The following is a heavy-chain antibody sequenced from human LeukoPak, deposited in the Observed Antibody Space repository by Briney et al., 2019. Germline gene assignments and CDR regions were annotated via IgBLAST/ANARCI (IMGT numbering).Heavy chain of an antibody. CDR2: ISAYNGNT. CDR1: GYTFTSYG. J-gene: IGHJ5*02. D-gene: IGHD3-10*01. Sequence: ASVKVSFKASGYTFTSYGISWVRQAPGQGLEWMGWISAYNGNTNYAQKLQGRVTMTTDTSTSTAYMELRSLRSDDTAVYYCARGPYYYGSGSLNNWFDPWGQGTLVTVSS. V-gene: IGHV1-18*01. CDR3: ARGPYYYGSGSLNNWFDP.